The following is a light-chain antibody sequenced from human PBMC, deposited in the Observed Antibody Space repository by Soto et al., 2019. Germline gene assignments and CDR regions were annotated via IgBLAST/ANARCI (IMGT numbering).Light chain of an antibody. CDR2: TNN. CDR1: TSNIGSHS. CDR3: ATWDDSLKGV. J-gene: IGLJ1*01. Sequence: SVLTQPPSASGTPGQRVTISCSGSTSNIGSHSVSWFQRLPGTAPKLLIITNNQRPSGVPDRFSGYKSGTSASLVISGLQSEDEADYYCATWDDSLKGVFGTGTKVTVL. V-gene: IGLV1-44*01.